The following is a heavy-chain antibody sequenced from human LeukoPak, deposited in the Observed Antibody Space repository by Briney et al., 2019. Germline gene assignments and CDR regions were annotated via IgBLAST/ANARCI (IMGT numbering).Heavy chain of an antibody. V-gene: IGHV3-30-3*01. J-gene: IGHJ4*02. CDR1: GFTFSSYA. D-gene: IGHD1-26*01. CDR3: ARDPTYYLRYGYFDS. Sequence: AGGSLRLSCAASGFTFSSYAMHWVRQAPGKRLEWVAVISYDGSNKYYADSVKGRFTISRDNSKNTLYLQMNSLRAEDTAVYYCARDPTYYLRYGYFDSWGQGTLVTVSS. CDR2: ISYDGSNK.